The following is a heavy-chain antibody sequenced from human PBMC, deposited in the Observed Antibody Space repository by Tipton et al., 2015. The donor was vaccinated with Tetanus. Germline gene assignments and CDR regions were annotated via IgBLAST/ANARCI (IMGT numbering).Heavy chain of an antibody. CDR3: ARGRRSFYLDT. Sequence: QLVQSGPEVKKPGASVRVSCKASGYTFKNYDVNWVRQAPGQGPERMGWMNPDSGSTGVAQKFQGRVIMTRDTSINTAYMELTSLTSDDTAVYFCARGRRSFYLDTWGQGTLVTVSS. CDR2: MNPDSGST. V-gene: IGHV1-8*01. J-gene: IGHJ4*02. D-gene: IGHD1-26*01. CDR1: GYTFKNYD.